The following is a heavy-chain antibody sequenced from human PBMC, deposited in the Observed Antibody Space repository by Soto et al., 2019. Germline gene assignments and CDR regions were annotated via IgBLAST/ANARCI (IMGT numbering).Heavy chain of an antibody. CDR1: GFTFSYYW. CDR3: ARGDRGAFDL. D-gene: IGHD2-21*02. J-gene: IGHJ3*01. CDR2: IHSDGSST. V-gene: IGHV3-74*01. Sequence: GGSLRLSCAASGFTFSYYWMHWVRQAPGQGLLWVSRIHSDGSSTAYVDSVKGRFTISRDNAKNTVSLQMNSLRVEDTGVYFCARGDRGAFDLWGQGTMVTVSS.